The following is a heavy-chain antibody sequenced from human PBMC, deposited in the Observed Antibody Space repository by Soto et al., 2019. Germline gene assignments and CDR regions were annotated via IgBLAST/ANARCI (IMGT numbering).Heavy chain of an antibody. V-gene: IGHV4-59*01. D-gene: IGHD4-17*01. J-gene: IGHJ6*02. CDR2: MYYTGST. CDR1: GGSISSYY. CDR3: AGGYDYDYYYYGLDV. Sequence: SETLSLTCTVSGGSISSYYWSWIRQPPGKGLEWIGYMYYTGSTDYNPSLKRRVTISVDTSKNQFSLKLSSVTAADTAFYYCAGGYDYDYYYYGLDVWGQGTTVTVSS.